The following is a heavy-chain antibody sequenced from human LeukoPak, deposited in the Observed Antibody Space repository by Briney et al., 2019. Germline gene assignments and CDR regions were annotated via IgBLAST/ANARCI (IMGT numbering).Heavy chain of an antibody. CDR3: ARDRDGGYDSLYYYYYMDV. CDR2: IKQDGSEK. CDR1: GFTLSNYW. D-gene: IGHD5-12*01. V-gene: IGHV3-7*01. Sequence: PGGSLRLSCAASGFTLSNYWMSWARQAPGRGLEWVANIKQDGSEKNYVDSVKGRFTISRDNAKNSLFLQMDGLTAEDTAVYYCARDRDGGYDSLYYYYYMDVWGKGTTVTVSS. J-gene: IGHJ6*03.